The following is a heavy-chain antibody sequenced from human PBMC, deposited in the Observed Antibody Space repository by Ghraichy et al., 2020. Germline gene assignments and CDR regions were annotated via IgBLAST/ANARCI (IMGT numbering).Heavy chain of an antibody. CDR2: NYYSSST. CDR3: ASHSHWAAAGLVAFYI. J-gene: IGHJ3*02. V-gene: IGHV4-39*01. Sequence: SETLSLTCTVSGGSISSSSYYWGWLRQPPGKELEGVGRNYYSSSTYYNPYLKSRVTISVDTSKNQFSLKLSSATAADTAEYYCASHSHWAAAGLVAFYISGQRTMVAVSS. D-gene: IGHD6-13*01. CDR1: GGSISSSSYY.